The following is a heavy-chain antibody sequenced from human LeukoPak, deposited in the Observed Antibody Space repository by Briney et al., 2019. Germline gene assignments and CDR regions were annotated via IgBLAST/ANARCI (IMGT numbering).Heavy chain of an antibody. CDR2: IKQDGSEK. CDR3: ARGTRLRAAAGTYGDY. V-gene: IGHV3-7*01. Sequence: TGGSLRLSCAASGFTFSSYWMSWVRQAQGKGREWVANIKQDGSEKYYVDSVKGRFTISRDNAKNSLYPQMNSLRAEDTAVYYCARGTRLRAAAGTYGDYWGQGTLVTVSS. D-gene: IGHD6-13*01. J-gene: IGHJ4*02. CDR1: GFTFSSYW.